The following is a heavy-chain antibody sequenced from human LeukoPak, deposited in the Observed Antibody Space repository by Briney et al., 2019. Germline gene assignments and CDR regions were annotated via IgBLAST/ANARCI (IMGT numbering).Heavy chain of an antibody. V-gene: IGHV1-46*01. CDR3: ARDPRTTPDCGGDCTRSDGMDV. D-gene: IGHD2-21*02. CDR2: INPRGGSA. J-gene: IGHJ6*02. CDR1: GYTFTSYY. Sequence: ASVKVSCKASGYTFTSYYMHWVRQAPGQGLEWIGIINPRGGSASYAQKFQGRVTMTRDTSTSTVYMELSSLRSEDTAVYYCARDPRTTPDCGGDCTRSDGMDVWGQGTTVTVSS.